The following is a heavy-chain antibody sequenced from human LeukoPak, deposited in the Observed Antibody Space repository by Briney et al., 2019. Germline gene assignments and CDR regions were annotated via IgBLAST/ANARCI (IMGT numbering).Heavy chain of an antibody. CDR1: GFTFSSYA. CDR3: AKDVRSGYDWEGSYFDY. D-gene: IGHD5-12*01. Sequence: GGSLRLSCAASGFTFSSYAMSWVRQAPGRGLEWVSAISGSGGSTYYADSVKGRFTISRDNSKNTLYLQMNSLRAEDTAVYYCAKDVRSGYDWEGSYFDYWGQGTPVTVSS. CDR2: ISGSGGST. V-gene: IGHV3-23*01. J-gene: IGHJ4*02.